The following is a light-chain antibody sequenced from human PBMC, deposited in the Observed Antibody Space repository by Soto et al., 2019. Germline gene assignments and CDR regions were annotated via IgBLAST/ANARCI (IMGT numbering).Light chain of an antibody. CDR2: LGS. CDR1: QSPLHSTAYNS. V-gene: IGKV2-28*01. Sequence: IVMTQSPLSLPVTPGEPAPISCRSSQSPLHSTAYNSLDWYLQKPGQSPQLLIYLGSNRASGVPDRFSGSGSGTDFTLKISRVEAEDVGVYYCMQALQTPWAFGQGTKV. J-gene: IGKJ1*01. CDR3: MQALQTPWA.